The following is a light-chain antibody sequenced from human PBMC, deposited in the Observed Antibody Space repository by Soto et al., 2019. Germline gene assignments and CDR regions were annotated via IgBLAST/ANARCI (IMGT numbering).Light chain of an antibody. CDR1: QSVSSK. CDR2: GAS. Sequence: EIVLTQSPATLSLSPGERATLSCRASQSVSSKLAWYQQKPGQAPRLLIYGASTRATGIPGRFSGSGSGTDFTLIISSLQSEDAAVYYCQQYNSWLWTFGQGTKVDI. J-gene: IGKJ1*01. CDR3: QQYNSWLWT. V-gene: IGKV3-15*01.